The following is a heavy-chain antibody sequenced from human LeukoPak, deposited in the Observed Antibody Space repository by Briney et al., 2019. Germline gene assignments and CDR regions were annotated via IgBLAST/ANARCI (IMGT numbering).Heavy chain of an antibody. CDR1: GFTFSSYG. CDR3: ASSHDYGDYFDY. V-gene: IGHV3-33*01. J-gene: IGHJ4*02. D-gene: IGHD4-17*01. CDR2: IWYDGSNK. Sequence: GTSLRLSCAASGFTFSSYGVHWVRQAPGKGLEWVAVIWYDGSNKYYADSVKGRFTISRDNSKNTLYLQMNSLRAEDTAVYYCASSHDYGDYFDYWGQGTLVTVSS.